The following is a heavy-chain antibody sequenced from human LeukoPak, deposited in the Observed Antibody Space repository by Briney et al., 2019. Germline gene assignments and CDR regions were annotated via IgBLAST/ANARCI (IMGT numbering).Heavy chain of an antibody. V-gene: IGHV3-7*03. Sequence: GGSLRLSRAASGSTFSDYWMTWVRPTPAKGLECVANINQYGGEISYVDSVKGRFTISRDNAKNSLSLQMSSLRVEDTAVYYCVKGPLITAAGTYWGQGTLVTVSS. J-gene: IGHJ4*02. CDR2: INQYGGEI. CDR3: VKGPLITAAGTY. CDR1: GSTFSDYW. D-gene: IGHD6-13*01.